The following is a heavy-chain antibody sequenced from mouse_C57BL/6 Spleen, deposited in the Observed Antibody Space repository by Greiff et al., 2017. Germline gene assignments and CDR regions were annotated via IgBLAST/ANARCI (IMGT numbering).Heavy chain of an antibody. J-gene: IGHJ3*01. CDR3: ARNYYGSSYVGFAY. CDR2: IYIGNGST. CDR1: GYTFPSYG. Sequence: EVQLQQSGAELVRPGSSVKMSCKTSGYTFPSYGINWVKQRPGQGLEWIGYIYIGNGSTEYNEKFKGKATLTSDTSSSTAYRQLSSLTSEDSAIYFCARNYYGSSYVGFAYWGQGTLVTVSA. V-gene: IGHV1-58*01. D-gene: IGHD1-1*01.